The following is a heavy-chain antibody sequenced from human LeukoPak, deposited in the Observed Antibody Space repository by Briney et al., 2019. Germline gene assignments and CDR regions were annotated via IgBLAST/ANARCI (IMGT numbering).Heavy chain of an antibody. CDR1: GFTFSSYS. V-gene: IGHV3-48*01. CDR2: ISSSSSTI. CDR3: ARDGDDILTGYYFDY. J-gene: IGHJ4*02. D-gene: IGHD3-9*01. Sequence: GGSLRLSCAASGFTFSSYSMNWVRQAPGKGLEWVSYISSSSSTIYYADSVKGRFTISRDNAKNSLYLQMNSLRAEDTAVYYCARDGDDILTGYYFDYWGQGTLVTVSS.